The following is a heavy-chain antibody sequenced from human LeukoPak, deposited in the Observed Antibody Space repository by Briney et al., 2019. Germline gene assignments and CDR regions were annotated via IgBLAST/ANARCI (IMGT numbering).Heavy chain of an antibody. D-gene: IGHD1-26*01. Sequence: PGGSLRLSCAASGFTFSDYYMSWIRQAPGKGLEWVSYISSSSSYTNYADSVKGRFTISRDNAKNSLYLQMNSLRAEDTAVYYCASYKSGIVGAPGDWFDPWGQGTLVTVSS. CDR2: ISSSSSYT. CDR3: ASYKSGIVGAPGDWFDP. V-gene: IGHV3-11*03. CDR1: GFTFSDYY. J-gene: IGHJ5*02.